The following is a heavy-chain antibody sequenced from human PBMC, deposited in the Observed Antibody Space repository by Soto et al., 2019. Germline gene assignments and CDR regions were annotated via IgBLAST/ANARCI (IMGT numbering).Heavy chain of an antibody. Sequence: LETLSLTCDVYGGSFSGYYWTWIRQPPGKGLEWIGEINHSGSTLYNPSLKSRVTISVDTSNNQFSLRLTSVTAADTAVYYCARVKAAGWFDPWGQGTLVTVSS. V-gene: IGHV4-34*01. CDR2: INHSGST. J-gene: IGHJ5*02. D-gene: IGHD6-13*01. CDR3: ARVKAAGWFDP. CDR1: GGSFSGYY.